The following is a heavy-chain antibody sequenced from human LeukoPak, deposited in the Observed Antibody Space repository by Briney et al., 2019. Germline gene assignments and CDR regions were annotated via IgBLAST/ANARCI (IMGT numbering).Heavy chain of an antibody. CDR1: GFTFSNAW. Sequence: GSLRLSCAASGFTFSNAWMSWVRQAPGKGLEWIGYIYYSGSTNYNPSLKSRVTISVDTSKNQFSLKLSSMTAADTAAYYCARGGGSSSSWYDAFDIWGQGTMVTVSS. CDR3: ARGGGSSSSWYDAFDI. D-gene: IGHD6-13*01. CDR2: IYYSGST. V-gene: IGHV4-59*01. J-gene: IGHJ3*02.